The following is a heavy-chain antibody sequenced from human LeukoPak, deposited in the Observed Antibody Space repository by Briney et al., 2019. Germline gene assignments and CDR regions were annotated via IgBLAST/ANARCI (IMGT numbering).Heavy chain of an antibody. CDR1: GFTFSNYW. CDR3: ARGTLKAAATDFDY. Sequence: PGGSLRLSCAASGFTFSNYWMSWVRQAPGKGLEWVSGINWNGGSTGYADSVKGRFTISRDNAKNSLYLQMNSLRAEDTALYYCARGTLKAAATDFDYWGQGTLVTVSS. D-gene: IGHD6-13*01. V-gene: IGHV3-20*04. CDR2: INWNGGST. J-gene: IGHJ4*02.